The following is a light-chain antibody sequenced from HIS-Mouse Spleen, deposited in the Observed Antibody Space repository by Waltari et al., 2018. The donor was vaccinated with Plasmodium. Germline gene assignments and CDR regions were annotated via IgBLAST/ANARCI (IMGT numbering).Light chain of an antibody. CDR3: QAWDSSTVV. J-gene: IGLJ2*01. V-gene: IGLV3-1*01. CDR2: QVS. CDR1: KLGYKS. Sequence: SYELTQPPSVSVSPGQTASIPCSGDKLGYKSACWYQQKPGQSPVLVIYQVSKRPSGIPERFSGSNSGNTATLTISGTQAMDEADYYCQAWDSSTVVFGGGTKLTVL.